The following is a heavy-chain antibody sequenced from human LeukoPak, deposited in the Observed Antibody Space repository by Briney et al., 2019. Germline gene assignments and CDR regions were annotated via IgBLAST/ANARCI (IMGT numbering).Heavy chain of an antibody. CDR1: GFAVSNYR. Sequence: GGSLRLSCAASGFAVSNYRMGWVRQAPGKGLEWVANIKQDGSETHYVDSVRGRFIVSRDNAKNSVSLQMNSLGVEDTAIYYCARDFAAAVGWGQGTLVTVSS. CDR2: IKQDGSET. V-gene: IGHV3-7*01. D-gene: IGHD2-15*01. CDR3: ARDFAAAVG. J-gene: IGHJ4*02.